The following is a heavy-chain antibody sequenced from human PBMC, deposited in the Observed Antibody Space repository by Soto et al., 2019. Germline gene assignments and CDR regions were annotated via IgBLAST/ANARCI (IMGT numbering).Heavy chain of an antibody. Sequence: GGSLRLSCAASGFTFSSYWMSWVRQAPGKGLEWVANIKQDGSEKYYVDSVKGRFTISRDNAKNSLYLQMNSLRAEDTAVYYCARDFFMEDTAMVKDYYYGMDVWGQGTTVTVSS. CDR1: GFTFSSYW. D-gene: IGHD5-18*01. V-gene: IGHV3-7*03. CDR2: IKQDGSEK. CDR3: ARDFFMEDTAMVKDYYYGMDV. J-gene: IGHJ6*02.